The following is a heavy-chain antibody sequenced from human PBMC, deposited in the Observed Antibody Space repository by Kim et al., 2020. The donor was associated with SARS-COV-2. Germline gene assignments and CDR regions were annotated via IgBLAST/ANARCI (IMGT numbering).Heavy chain of an antibody. CDR2: INPNSGGT. Sequence: ASVKVSCKASGYTFTGYYMHWVRQAPGQGLEWMGWINPNSGGTNYAQKFQGWVTMTRDTSISTAYMELSRLRSDDTAVYYCAGSTIGYCSGGSCYPYGMDVWGQGATVTVSS. J-gene: IGHJ6*02. D-gene: IGHD2-15*01. CDR1: GYTFTGYY. CDR3: AGSTIGYCSGGSCYPYGMDV. V-gene: IGHV1-2*04.